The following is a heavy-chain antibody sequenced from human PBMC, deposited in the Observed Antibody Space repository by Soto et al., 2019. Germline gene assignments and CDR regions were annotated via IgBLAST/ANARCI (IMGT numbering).Heavy chain of an antibody. Sequence: ASVKVSCKASGYTFTSYGISWVRQAPGQGLEWMGWISAYNGNTNYAQKLQGRVTMTTDTSTSTAYMELRSLRSDDTAVYYCARAVGDCSSTSCYGQPYYYYYMDVWGKGTTVTVSS. CDR3: ARAVGDCSSTSCYGQPYYYYYMDV. J-gene: IGHJ6*03. CDR2: ISAYNGNT. V-gene: IGHV1-18*01. D-gene: IGHD2-2*01. CDR1: GYTFTSYG.